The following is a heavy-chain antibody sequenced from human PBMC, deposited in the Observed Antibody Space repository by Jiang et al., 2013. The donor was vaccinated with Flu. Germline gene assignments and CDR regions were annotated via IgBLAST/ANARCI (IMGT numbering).Heavy chain of an antibody. CDR1: GLIVSGNY. CDR2: IYSGGST. Sequence: QLVESGGGLMQPGGSLRLSCAAPGLIVSGNYMSWVRQAPGKGLEWVSLIYSGGSTYYADSVKGRFTVSRDNSKNTLYLQMNSLRAEDTAVYYCATVNPAGIVGATTGLWYYYMDVWGKGTTVTVSS. CDR3: ATVNPAGIVGATTGLWYYYMDV. D-gene: IGHD1-26*01. V-gene: IGHV3-53*01. J-gene: IGHJ6*03.